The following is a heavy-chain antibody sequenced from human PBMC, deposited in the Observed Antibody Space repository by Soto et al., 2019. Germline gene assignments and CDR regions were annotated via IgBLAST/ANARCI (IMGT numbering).Heavy chain of an antibody. D-gene: IGHD1-1*01. CDR2: ISGYNGDT. J-gene: IGHJ6*02. Sequence: GASVKVSCKASGYTFTRYGISWVRQAPGQGLEWMGWISGYNGDTTYAQKFQGRVTMTIDTSTSTAYMELRSLTSDDTAVYYCAKNGQPPYYYNGLDVWGQGTKVTVSS. CDR3: AKNGQPPYYYNGLDV. V-gene: IGHV1-18*01. CDR1: GYTFTRYG.